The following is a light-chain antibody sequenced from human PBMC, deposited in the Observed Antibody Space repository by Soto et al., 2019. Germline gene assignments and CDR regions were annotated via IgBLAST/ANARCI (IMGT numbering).Light chain of an antibody. J-gene: IGKJ3*01. CDR3: QQYSSSPLIT. CDR1: QSVSSSY. CDR2: GAS. V-gene: IGKV3-20*01. Sequence: EIVLTQSPGTLSLSPGERATLSCRASQSVSSSYSAWYQQKPRQAPRLLIYGASSRATGIPDRFSGSGSGTDFTLTISRLEPEDFAVYYCQQYSSSPLITFGPGTKVDIK.